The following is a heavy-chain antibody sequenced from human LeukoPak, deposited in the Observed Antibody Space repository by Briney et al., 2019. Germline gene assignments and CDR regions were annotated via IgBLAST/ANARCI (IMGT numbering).Heavy chain of an antibody. CDR3: TGTGEYYDFWSGYGDYYYMDV. CDR2: IRSKANRYAT. CDR1: GFTFSVSA. D-gene: IGHD3-3*01. V-gene: IGHV3-73*01. Sequence: GGSLKLSCAASGFTFSVSAMHWVRQASGKGLEWVGRIRSKANRYATAYAASVKGRFTISRDDSKNTAYLQMNSLKTEDTAVYYCTGTGEYYDFWSGYGDYYYMDVWGKGTTVTVSS. J-gene: IGHJ6*03.